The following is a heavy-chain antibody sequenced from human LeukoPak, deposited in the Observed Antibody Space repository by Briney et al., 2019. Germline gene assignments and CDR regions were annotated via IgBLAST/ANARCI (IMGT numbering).Heavy chain of an antibody. V-gene: IGHV4-4*07. CDR2: LYTSGST. CDR3: ARDLMVRGVMYYYYMDV. D-gene: IGHD3-10*01. J-gene: IGHJ6*03. Sequence: SETLSLTCTVSSGSISSYYWSWIRQPAGKGLEGIVRLYTSGSTNYNPSLKSRVTMSVDTTKNQFSLKLSSVTAADTAVYYCARDLMVRGVMYYYYMDVWGKGTTVTISS. CDR1: SGSISSYY.